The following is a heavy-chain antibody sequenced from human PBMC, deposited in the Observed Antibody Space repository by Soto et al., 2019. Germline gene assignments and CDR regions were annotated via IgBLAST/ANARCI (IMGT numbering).Heavy chain of an antibody. CDR1: GFTFRNYW. V-gene: IGHV3-7*01. CDR3: VRENYFDY. J-gene: IGHJ4*02. CDR2: IKQDGSER. Sequence: EEQLVESGGGLVQPGGSLRLSCAGSGFTFRNYWMGWVRQAPGRSLEWVANIKQDGSERSYADSVKGRFTISRDNAKNSLFLQMSSLGADDTAVYYCVRENYFDYWGQGILVIVSS.